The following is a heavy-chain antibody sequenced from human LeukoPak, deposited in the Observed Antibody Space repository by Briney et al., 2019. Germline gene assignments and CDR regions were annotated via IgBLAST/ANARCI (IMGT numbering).Heavy chain of an antibody. CDR3: ARDKGEYYDSSGYLDY. J-gene: IGHJ4*02. Sequence: SETLSLTCTVSGGSISSYYWSWIRQPPGKGLEWIGYIYYSGSTNYNPSLKSRVTISVDTSKNQFSLKLSSVTAADTAVYYCARDKGEYYDSSGYLDYWGQGTLVTVSS. CDR1: GGSISSYY. CDR2: IYYSGST. D-gene: IGHD3-22*01. V-gene: IGHV4-59*01.